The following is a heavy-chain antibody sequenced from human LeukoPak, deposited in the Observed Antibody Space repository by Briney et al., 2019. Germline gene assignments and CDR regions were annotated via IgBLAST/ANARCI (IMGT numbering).Heavy chain of an antibody. CDR1: GFTFSSYS. V-gene: IGHV3-21*01. CDR3: ARDLSGSYQGDY. J-gene: IGHJ4*02. CDR2: ISSSSSYI. D-gene: IGHD1-26*01. Sequence: GGSLRLSCAASGFTFSSYSMNWVRQAPGKGLEWVSSISSSSSYIYYADSVKGRFTISRDNAKNSLYLQMNSLRAEDTAVYYRARDLSGSYQGDYWGQGTLVTVSS.